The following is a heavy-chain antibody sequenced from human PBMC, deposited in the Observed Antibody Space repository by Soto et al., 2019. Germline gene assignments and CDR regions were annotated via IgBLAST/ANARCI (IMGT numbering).Heavy chain of an antibody. Sequence: GSLRLSCAASGFTFSSYAMHWVRQAPGKGLEWVAVISYDGSNKYYADSVKGRFTISRNNSKNTLYLQMNSLRAEDTAVYYCARDGGDPHPDAFDIWGQGTMVTVSS. J-gene: IGHJ3*02. V-gene: IGHV3-30-3*01. CDR2: ISYDGSNK. CDR3: ARDGGDPHPDAFDI. CDR1: GFTFSSYA.